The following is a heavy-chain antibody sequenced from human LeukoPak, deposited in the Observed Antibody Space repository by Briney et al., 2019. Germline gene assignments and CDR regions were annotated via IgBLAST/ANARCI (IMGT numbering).Heavy chain of an antibody. J-gene: IGHJ3*02. Sequence: PAGSLKLPCLASGFPLNRYSMNWVGQAPWTGVEGVSYISSHSTTIYYADSVKGRFIISRDNAKNALYLQMNSLRAEDTAVYYCARDPVEWELRGFDIWGQGTMVTVSS. CDR2: ISSHSTTI. V-gene: IGHV3-48*01. D-gene: IGHD1-26*01. CDR3: ARDPVEWELRGFDI. CDR1: GFPLNRYS.